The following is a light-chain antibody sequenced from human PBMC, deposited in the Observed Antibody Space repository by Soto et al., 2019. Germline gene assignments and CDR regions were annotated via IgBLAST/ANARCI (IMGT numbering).Light chain of an antibody. CDR2: GAS. J-gene: IGKJ1*01. V-gene: IGKV3-20*01. CDR1: QTVDRY. Sequence: EVVLTQSPDTLSLSPGETATLSCRASQTVDRYVAWYQQKVGQAPRLLIYGASSRASGIPDRFRGSGSGTDFTLTISRLEPEDFAVYYCQQYANSHGTFGQGTKVDIK. CDR3: QQYANSHGT.